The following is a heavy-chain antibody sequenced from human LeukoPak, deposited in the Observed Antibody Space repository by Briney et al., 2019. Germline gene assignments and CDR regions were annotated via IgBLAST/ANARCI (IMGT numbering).Heavy chain of an antibody. V-gene: IGHV3-30*04. CDR2: ISYDGSNK. D-gene: IGHD3-3*01. J-gene: IGHJ4*02. CDR3: ARDPTIFGVVITY. Sequence: GGSLRLSCAASGFTFSSYAMHWVRQAPGKGLEWVAVISYDGSNKYYADSVKGRFTISRDNSKNTLYLQMNSLRAEDTAVYYCARDPTIFGVVITYWGQGTLVTVSS. CDR1: GFTFSSYA.